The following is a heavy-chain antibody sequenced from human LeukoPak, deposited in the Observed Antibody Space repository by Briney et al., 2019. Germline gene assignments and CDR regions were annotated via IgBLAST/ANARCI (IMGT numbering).Heavy chain of an antibody. J-gene: IGHJ4*02. Sequence: ASVKVSCKVSGYTLTELSMHWVRQAPGKGLEWMGGFDPEDGETIYAQKFQGRVTMTEDTSTDTAYMELSSLRSGDTAVYYCATRHSSGWYELPPHYWGQGTLVTVSS. CDR3: ATRHSSGWYELPPHY. CDR2: FDPEDGET. CDR1: GYTLTELS. D-gene: IGHD6-19*01. V-gene: IGHV1-24*01.